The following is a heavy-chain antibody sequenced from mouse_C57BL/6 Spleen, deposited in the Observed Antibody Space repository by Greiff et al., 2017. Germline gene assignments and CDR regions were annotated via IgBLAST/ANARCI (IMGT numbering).Heavy chain of an antibody. CDR1: GYTFTDYY. CDR3: ARVYDGGSPWWYFDV. J-gene: IGHJ1*03. V-gene: IGHV1-26*01. Sequence: EVQLQQSGPELVKPGASVKISCKASGYTFTDYYMNWVKQSHGKSLEWIGDINPNNGGTSYNQKFKGKATLTVDKSSSTAYMELRSLTSEDSAVYYCARVYDGGSPWWYFDVWGTGTTVTVSS. CDR2: INPNNGGT. D-gene: IGHD2-3*01.